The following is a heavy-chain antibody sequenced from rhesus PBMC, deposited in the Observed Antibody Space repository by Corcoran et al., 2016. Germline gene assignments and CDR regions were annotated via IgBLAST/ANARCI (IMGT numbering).Heavy chain of an antibody. V-gene: IGHV4-169*02. CDR1: GGSISSSY. CDR3: ASDPLGGGDY. Sequence: QLQLQESGPGLVKPSETLSVTCAVSGGSISSSYWSWIRQAPGKGLEWIGYIYGSGSSTNYNPSLKSRITLAVATSKHQLTLKLSSVAAADTAVYYCASDPLGGGDYWGQGVLVTVSS. J-gene: IGHJ4*01. CDR2: IYGSGSST. D-gene: IGHD3-34*01.